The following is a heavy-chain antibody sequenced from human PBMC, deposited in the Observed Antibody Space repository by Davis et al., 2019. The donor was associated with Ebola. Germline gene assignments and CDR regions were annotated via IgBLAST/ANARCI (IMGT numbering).Heavy chain of an antibody. V-gene: IGHV1-18*01. CDR1: GYTFTSYG. CDR2: ISAYNGNT. CDR3: ARDGADIVVVPAAIPNWFDP. Sequence: ASVKVSCKASGYTFTSYGISWVRQAPGQGLEWMGWISAYNGNTNYAQKLQGRVTMTTDTSTSTAYMELRSLRSDDTAVYYCARDGADIVVVPAAIPNWFDPWGQGTLVTVSS. D-gene: IGHD2-2*01. J-gene: IGHJ5*02.